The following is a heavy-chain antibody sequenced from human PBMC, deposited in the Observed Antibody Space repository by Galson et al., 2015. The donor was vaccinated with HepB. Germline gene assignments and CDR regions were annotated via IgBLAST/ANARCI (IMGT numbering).Heavy chain of an antibody. D-gene: IGHD3-22*01. CDR3: ARDRYYYDSSGYFDY. CDR1: GFTFSSYA. Sequence: SLRLSCAASGFTFSSYAMHWVCQAPGKGLEWVAVISYDGSNKYYADSVKGRFTISRDNSKNTLYLQMNSLRAEDTAVYYCARDRYYYDSSGYFDYWGQGTLVTVSS. CDR2: ISYDGSNK. V-gene: IGHV3-30-3*01. J-gene: IGHJ4*02.